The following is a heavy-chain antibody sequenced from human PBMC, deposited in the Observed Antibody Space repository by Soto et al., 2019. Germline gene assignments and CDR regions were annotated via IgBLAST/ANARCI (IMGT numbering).Heavy chain of an antibody. D-gene: IGHD5-12*01. J-gene: IGHJ5*02. CDR2: TYFRSKWYN. Sequence: QVQLQQSGPGLVKPSQTLSLTCAISGDSVSSNTASWNWIRQSPSRGLEWLGRTYFRSKWYNDYAFSVKSRIIINPDTSNNPFSLQLNSVTPEDTAVYFCAKGDNLGPKTGYAFDPWGQGIMVTVSS. CDR1: GDSVSSNTAS. V-gene: IGHV6-1*01. CDR3: AKGDNLGPKTGYAFDP.